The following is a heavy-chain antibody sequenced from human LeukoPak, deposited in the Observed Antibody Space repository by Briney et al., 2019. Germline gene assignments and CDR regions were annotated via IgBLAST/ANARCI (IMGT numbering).Heavy chain of an antibody. J-gene: IGHJ6*03. V-gene: IGHV3-21*04. CDR3: AKGSRATAPHYYYYMDV. Sequence: GGSLRLSCAASGFTFSSYSMNWVRQAPGKGLEWVSSISSSSSYIYYADSVKGRFAISRDNAKNSLYLQMNSLRAEDTAVYYCAKGSRATAPHYYYYMDVWGKGTTVAVSS. D-gene: IGHD5-12*01. CDR2: ISSSSSYI. CDR1: GFTFSSYS.